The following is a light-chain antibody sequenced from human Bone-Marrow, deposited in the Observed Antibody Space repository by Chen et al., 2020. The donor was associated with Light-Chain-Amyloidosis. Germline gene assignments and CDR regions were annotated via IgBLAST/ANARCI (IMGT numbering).Light chain of an antibody. CDR1: QTIRSNY. Sequence: EIVLTQSPGTLSLSPGEGANLSCRASQTIRSNYLTWYQQKFGQAPRLLIYGSSSRATGIPDRFTGRGSGTDFTLTINRLEPDDFAMYYCQQYGTSPLTFGGGTKVEIK. J-gene: IGKJ4*01. CDR3: QQYGTSPLT. V-gene: IGKV3-20*01. CDR2: GSS.